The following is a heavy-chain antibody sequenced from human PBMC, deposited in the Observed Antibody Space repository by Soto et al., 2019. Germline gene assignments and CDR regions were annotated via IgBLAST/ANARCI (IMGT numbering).Heavy chain of an antibody. Sequence: QLVQSGAEVKKPGASVRVSCKTSGPTFIAYYIHWVRQAPGQGLEWMGWIDPKSGGTTYEQKFLGRVTMTRDTSINTAYMDLNRLTSDDTAVYYCARESGENWTYEAHWGQGTLVTVSS. CDR2: IDPKSGGT. CDR1: GPTFIAYY. V-gene: IGHV1-2*02. CDR3: ARESGENWTYEAH. D-gene: IGHD1-7*01. J-gene: IGHJ1*01.